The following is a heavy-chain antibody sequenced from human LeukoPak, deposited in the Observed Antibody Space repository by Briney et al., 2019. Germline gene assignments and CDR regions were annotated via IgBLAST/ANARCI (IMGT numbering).Heavy chain of an antibody. V-gene: IGHV3-7*01. J-gene: IGHJ3*02. D-gene: IGHD2-2*01. Sequence: GGSLRLSCAASGFTFGDYWMGWVRQAPGKGLEWVANIKPDGSQTSFVDSLKGRFTISRDNAKNSLYLQMNSLRAEDTAVYYCAKTKYQLLWGIFHIWGQGTMVTVSS. CDR1: GFTFGDYW. CDR3: AKTKYQLLWGIFHI. CDR2: IKPDGSQT.